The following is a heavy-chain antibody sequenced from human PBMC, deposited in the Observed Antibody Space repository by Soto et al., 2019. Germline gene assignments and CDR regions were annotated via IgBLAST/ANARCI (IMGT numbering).Heavy chain of an antibody. V-gene: IGHV3-30*18. D-gene: IGHD3-22*01. CDR3: AQDSDYDSSGHYVY. CDR2: ISYDGSNK. CDR1: GFTFSSYG. Sequence: GGTLRLSCAASGFTFSSYGMHWVRQAPGKGLAWVAVISYDGSNKYYADSVKGRFTISRDNSKNTLYLQMNSLRAEDTAVYYCAQDSDYDSSGHYVYWCPGTLVTVS. J-gene: IGHJ4*02.